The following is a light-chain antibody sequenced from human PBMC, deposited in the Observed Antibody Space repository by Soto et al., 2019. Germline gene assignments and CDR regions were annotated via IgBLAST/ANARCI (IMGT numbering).Light chain of an antibody. CDR2: GAS. CDR3: QLYNNWPFPSWT. V-gene: IGKV3-15*01. CDR1: QSVSSN. Sequence: EIVMTQSPATLSVSPGERATLSCRASQSVSSNLPWYQQKPGQAPRLLIYGASTRATGIPARFSGSGSGTEFTLTISSLQSEDFAVYYCQLYNNWPFPSWTFGQGTKVEIK. J-gene: IGKJ1*01.